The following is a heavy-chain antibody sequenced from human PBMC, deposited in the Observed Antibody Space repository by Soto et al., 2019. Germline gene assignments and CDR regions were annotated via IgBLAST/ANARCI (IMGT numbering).Heavy chain of an antibody. CDR2: VNPSGGHT. Sequence: QVQLVQSGAEVKKPGASVKVSCKASGDTFTDYYIHWVRQAPGQGLEWMGTVNPSGGHTTYAQHFLGRMAMTRDTAASTLYIALTSLTSEGTGGYYFARGGHVVVGAGGLDFWGQGTLVTVSS. V-gene: IGHV1-46*03. D-gene: IGHD3-16*01. CDR1: GDTFTDYY. CDR3: ARGGHVVVGAGGLDF. J-gene: IGHJ4*02.